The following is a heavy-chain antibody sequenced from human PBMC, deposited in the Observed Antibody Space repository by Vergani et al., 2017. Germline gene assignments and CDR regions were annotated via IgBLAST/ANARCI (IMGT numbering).Heavy chain of an antibody. CDR2: ISGDGGST. J-gene: IGHJ6*02. D-gene: IGHD3-16*01. V-gene: IGHV3-43*02. Sequence: EVQLVESGGGVVQPGGSLRLSCAASGFTFDDYAMHWVRQAPGKGLEWVSLISGDGGSTYYADSVKGRFTISRDNSKNSLYLQMNSLRTEDTALYYCAKAYGTFDTLDYCYYGMDVWGQGTTVTVSS. CDR3: AKAYGTFDTLDYCYYGMDV. CDR1: GFTFDDYA.